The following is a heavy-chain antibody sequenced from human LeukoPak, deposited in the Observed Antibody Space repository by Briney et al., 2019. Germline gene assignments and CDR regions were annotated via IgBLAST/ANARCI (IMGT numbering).Heavy chain of an antibody. D-gene: IGHD5-12*01. CDR2: IHYSGSA. Sequence: KSSETLSLTCTVSGGSFSRYYWSWIRQPPGKGLDWIGHIHYSGSANYNPSLKSRVTISMDTSKNQFSLRLSSVTAVDTAVYYCARVSGATITTYYGMDVWGQGATVTVS. CDR3: ARVSGATITTYYGMDV. CDR1: GGSFSRYY. V-gene: IGHV4-59*01. J-gene: IGHJ6*02.